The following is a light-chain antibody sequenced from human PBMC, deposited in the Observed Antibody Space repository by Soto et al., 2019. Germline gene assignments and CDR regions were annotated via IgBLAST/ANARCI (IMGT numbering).Light chain of an antibody. CDR3: SSYTGGNPSYV. V-gene: IGLV2-8*01. Sequence: QSVLTQPPSASGSPGQSVTISCTGTSSDVGCYDYVSWYQQHPVKAPKLMIYEVTIRPSGVSDRFSGSKSGNTASLTVSGIQAEDEADYYCSSYTGGNPSYVFGTGTKVTVL. CDR2: EVT. CDR1: SSDVGCYDY. J-gene: IGLJ1*01.